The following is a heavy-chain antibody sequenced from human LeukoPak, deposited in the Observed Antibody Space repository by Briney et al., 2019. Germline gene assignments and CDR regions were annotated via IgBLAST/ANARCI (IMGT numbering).Heavy chain of an antibody. D-gene: IGHD6-13*01. CDR2: ISGSGGST. Sequence: GGTLRLSCAASGFTFSRYGMSWVRQAPGKGLEWVSAISGSGGSTYYADSVKGRFTISRDNSKNTLYLQMNSLRAEDTAVYYCAKDGSISSWYGGGPDYWGQGTLVTVSS. V-gene: IGHV3-23*01. CDR1: GFTFSRYG. CDR3: AKDGSISSWYGGGPDY. J-gene: IGHJ4*02.